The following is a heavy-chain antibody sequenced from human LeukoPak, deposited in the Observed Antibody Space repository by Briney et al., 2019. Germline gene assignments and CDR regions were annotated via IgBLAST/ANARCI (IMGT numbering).Heavy chain of an antibody. CDR3: ARRSLTTGGHAFDV. CDR2: MSGSGI. CDR1: GFTFSGHN. J-gene: IGHJ3*01. V-gene: IGHV3-11*01. D-gene: IGHD1-1*01. Sequence: GGSLRLSCAATGFTFSGHNMGWMRQAPGQGLEWTSYMSGSGIYYADSVKGRFTISRDNAKNSLYLQMSSLRAEDSAVYFCARRSLTTGGHAFDVWGQGTLVTVSS.